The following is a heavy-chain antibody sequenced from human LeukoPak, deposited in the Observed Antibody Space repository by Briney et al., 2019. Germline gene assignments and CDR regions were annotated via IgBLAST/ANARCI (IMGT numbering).Heavy chain of an antibody. Sequence: PSETLSLTCTVSGGSISSGGYYWSWVRQHPGKGLEWIGYIYYSGSTYYNPSLKSRATISVDTSKNQFSLKLSSVTAADTAVYYCARDRSNWGLDYWGQGTLVTVSS. CDR3: ARDRSNWGLDY. V-gene: IGHV4-31*03. D-gene: IGHD7-27*01. CDR2: IYYSGST. J-gene: IGHJ4*02. CDR1: GGSISSGGYY.